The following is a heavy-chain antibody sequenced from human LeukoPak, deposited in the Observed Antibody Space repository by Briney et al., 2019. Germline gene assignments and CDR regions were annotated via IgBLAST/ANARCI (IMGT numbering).Heavy chain of an antibody. Sequence: PSETLSLTCTVSGGSISSYYWSWIRQPPGKGLEWIGYIYYSGSTNYNPSLKSRVTISVGTSKNQFSLKLSSVTAADTAVYYCARHGGPTYDFWSGYSPKNGMDVWGQGTTVTVSS. CDR3: ARHGGPTYDFWSGYSPKNGMDV. V-gene: IGHV4-59*08. J-gene: IGHJ6*02. CDR1: GGSISSYY. D-gene: IGHD3-3*01. CDR2: IYYSGST.